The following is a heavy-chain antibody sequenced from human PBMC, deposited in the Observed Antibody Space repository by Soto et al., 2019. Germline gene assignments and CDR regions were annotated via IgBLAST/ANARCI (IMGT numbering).Heavy chain of an antibody. CDR3: ARAIIDSGYDLGYYYGMDV. CDR2: IYYSGST. J-gene: IGHJ6*02. D-gene: IGHD5-12*01. CDR1: GGSISSGGYY. Sequence: QVQLQESGPGLVKPSQTLSLTCTVSGGSISSGGYYWSWIRQHPGKGLEWIGYIYYSGSTYYNPSLKSRVTISVDTSKNQFSLKLSSVTAADTAVYYCARAIIDSGYDLGYYYGMDVWGQGTTVTVSS. V-gene: IGHV4-31*03.